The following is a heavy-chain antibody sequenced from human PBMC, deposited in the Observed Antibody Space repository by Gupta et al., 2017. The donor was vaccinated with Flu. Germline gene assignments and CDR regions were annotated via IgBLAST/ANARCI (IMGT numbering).Heavy chain of an antibody. CDR2: ISGSGGST. Sequence: EVQLLEAGGGLVQPGGSLRLSCAASGFTFSSYAMSGVRQAPGKGLEWVSAISGSGGSTYYADSVNGRFTISRDNSKNTLYLQMNSLRAEDTAVYYCAKGRCTNGVCSNYWYFDLWGRGTLVTVSS. D-gene: IGHD2-8*01. CDR3: AKGRCTNGVCSNYWYFDL. CDR1: GFTFSSYA. J-gene: IGHJ2*01. V-gene: IGHV3-23*01.